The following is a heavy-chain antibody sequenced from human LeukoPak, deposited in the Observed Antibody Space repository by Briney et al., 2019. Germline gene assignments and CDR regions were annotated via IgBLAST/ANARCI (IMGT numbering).Heavy chain of an antibody. D-gene: IGHD3-10*01. V-gene: IGHV3-9*01. CDR2: ISWNSGSI. J-gene: IGHJ4*02. CDR1: GFTFDDYA. Sequence: HPGRSLRLSCAASGFTFDDYAMHWVRQAPGKGLEWVSGISWNSGSIGYADSVKGRFTISRDNAKNSLYLQMNSLGAEDTALYYCAKGGYYYGSGSYPDYWGQGTLVTVSS. CDR3: AKGGYYYGSGSYPDY.